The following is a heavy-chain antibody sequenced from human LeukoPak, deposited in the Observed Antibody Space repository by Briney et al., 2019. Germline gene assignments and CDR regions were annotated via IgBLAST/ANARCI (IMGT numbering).Heavy chain of an antibody. J-gene: IGHJ4*02. V-gene: IGHV4-34*01. D-gene: IGHD5-18*01. Sequence: SETLSLTCAVYGGSFSDYYWSWIRQPPGKGLEWIGEINHSGSTNYNPSLKSRVTISVDTSKNQFSLKLSSVTAADTAVYWCARDCDTYGYGGYFDYWGQGTLVTVSS. CDR2: INHSGST. CDR3: ARDCDTYGYGGYFDY. CDR1: GGSFSDYY.